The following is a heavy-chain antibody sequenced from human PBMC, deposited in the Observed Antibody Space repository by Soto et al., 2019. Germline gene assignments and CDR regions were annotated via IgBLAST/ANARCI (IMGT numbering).Heavy chain of an antibody. CDR2: IYPSDSDT. J-gene: IGHJ5*02. CDR1: GYSLTNYW. D-gene: IGHD4-17*01. Sequence: GESLKISCKGSGYSLTNYWIAWVRQMPGKGLEYMGIIYPSDSDTRYSPSFQGQVTISADKSINTAYLQWSSLKASDTAMYYCARHGFYGDYSSNYFDPWGQGTLVTVSS. CDR3: ARHGFYGDYSSNYFDP. V-gene: IGHV5-51*01.